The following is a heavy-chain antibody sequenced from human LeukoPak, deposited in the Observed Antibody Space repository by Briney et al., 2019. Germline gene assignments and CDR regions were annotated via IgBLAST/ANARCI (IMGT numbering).Heavy chain of an antibody. CDR1: GGSISSYY. D-gene: IGHD3-10*01. V-gene: IGHV4-59*01. CDR3: ARARFRYYGSGSYYYFDY. J-gene: IGHJ4*02. CDR2: IYYSGST. Sequence: PSETLSLTCTVSGGSISSYYWSWIRQPPGKGLEWIGYIYYSGSTNYNPSLKSRVTISVDTSKNQFSLKLSSVTAADTAVYYCARARFRYYGSGSYYYFDYWGQGTLVTVSS.